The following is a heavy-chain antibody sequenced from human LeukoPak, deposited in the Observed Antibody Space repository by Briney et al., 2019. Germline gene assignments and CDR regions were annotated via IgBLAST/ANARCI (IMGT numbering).Heavy chain of an antibody. D-gene: IGHD6-19*01. J-gene: IGHJ2*01. Sequence: GGSLRLSCAASGFTFSSYAMSWVRQAPGKGLEWVSAISGSGGSTYYADSVKGRFTISRDNSKNTLYLQMNSLRAEDTAVYYCAKRFGAVAGWDGRLPTPHWYFDLWGRGTLVTVSS. CDR1: GFTFSSYA. CDR3: AKRFGAVAGWDGRLPTPHWYFDL. V-gene: IGHV3-23*01. CDR2: ISGSGGST.